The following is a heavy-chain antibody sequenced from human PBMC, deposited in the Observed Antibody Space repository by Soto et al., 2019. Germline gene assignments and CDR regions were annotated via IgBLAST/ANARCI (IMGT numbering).Heavy chain of an antibody. V-gene: IGHV4-59*08. CDR3: AGPYYYGSGSYYNPNPS. CDR1: GGSISSYY. J-gene: IGHJ4*02. Sequence: SETLSLTCTVSGGSISSYYWSWIRQPPGKGLECIGYIYYSGSTKYNPSLKSRVTISVDTSKNQFSLKLSSVTAADTAVYYCAGPYYYGSGSYYNPNPSWGQGTLVTVSS. D-gene: IGHD3-10*01. CDR2: IYYSGST.